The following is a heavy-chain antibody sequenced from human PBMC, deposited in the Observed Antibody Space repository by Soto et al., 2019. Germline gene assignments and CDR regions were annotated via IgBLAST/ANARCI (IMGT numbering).Heavy chain of an antibody. CDR1: GFIFSSYA. CDR2: ISYDGSNK. Sequence: QVQLVESGGGVVQPGRSLRLSCAASGFIFSSYAMHWVRQAPGKGLEWVAVISYDGSNKYYADSVKGRFTISRDNSKNPLYLQMNSLRAADTAVYYCARTGLLHGMDVWGQGTTVTVSS. J-gene: IGHJ6*02. V-gene: IGHV3-30-3*01. D-gene: IGHD2-15*01. CDR3: ARTGLLHGMDV.